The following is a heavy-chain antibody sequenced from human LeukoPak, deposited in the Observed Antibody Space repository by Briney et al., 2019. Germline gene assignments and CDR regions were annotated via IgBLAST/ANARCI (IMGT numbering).Heavy chain of an antibody. V-gene: IGHV4-34*01. CDR3: ARGRGIAVAGKSAHGY. CDR1: GGSFSGYY. D-gene: IGHD6-19*01. Sequence: SETLSLTCAVYGGSFSGYYWNWIRQPPGKGLEWIGEINHSGSTNYNPSLKSRVTISVDTSKKQFSLKLSSVTAADTAVYYCARGRGIAVAGKSAHGYWGQGTLVTVSS. J-gene: IGHJ4*02. CDR2: INHSGST.